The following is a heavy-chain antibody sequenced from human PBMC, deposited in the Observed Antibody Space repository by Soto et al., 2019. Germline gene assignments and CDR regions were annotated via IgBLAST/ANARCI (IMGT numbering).Heavy chain of an antibody. V-gene: IGHV1-69*02. CDR2: IIPILGIA. Sequence: QVQLVQSGAEVKKPGSSVKISCKASGGTFSSYTISWVRQAPGQGLEWMGRIIPILGIANYAQKFQGRVTITADKSTSTAYMELSSLRSEHTAVYYCAAILGGGYSGYDYFDYWGQGTLVTVSS. J-gene: IGHJ4*02. CDR1: GGTFSSYT. D-gene: IGHD5-12*01. CDR3: AAILGGGYSGYDYFDY.